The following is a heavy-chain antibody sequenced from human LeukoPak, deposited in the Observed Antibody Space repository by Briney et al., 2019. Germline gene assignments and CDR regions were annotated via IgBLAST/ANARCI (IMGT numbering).Heavy chain of an antibody. Sequence: ASVKVSCKASGGTFSSYAISWVRQAPGQGLEWMGRIIPILGIANYAQKFQGRVTITADKSTSTAYMELSSLRSEDTAVYYCARDHYRSGGSCYPSNWFDPWGQGTLVTVSS. J-gene: IGHJ5*02. CDR1: GGTFSSYA. CDR2: IIPILGIA. V-gene: IGHV1-69*04. CDR3: ARDHYRSGGSCYPSNWFDP. D-gene: IGHD2-15*01.